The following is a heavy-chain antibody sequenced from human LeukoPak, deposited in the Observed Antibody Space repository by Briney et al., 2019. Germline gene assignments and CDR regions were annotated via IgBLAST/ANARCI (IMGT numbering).Heavy chain of an antibody. CDR1: GYSISSGYY. D-gene: IGHD3-22*01. CDR2: IYHSGST. Sequence: SETLSLTCTVSGYSISSGYYWGWIRQPPGKGLEWIGSIYHSGSTYYNPSLKSRVTISVDTSKNQFSLKLSSVTAADTAVYYCARARYDTDIRGAFDIWGQGTMVTVSS. V-gene: IGHV4-38-2*02. CDR3: ARARYDTDIRGAFDI. J-gene: IGHJ3*02.